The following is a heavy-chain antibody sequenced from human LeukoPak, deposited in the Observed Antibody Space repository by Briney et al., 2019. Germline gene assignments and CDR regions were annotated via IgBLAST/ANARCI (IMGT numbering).Heavy chain of an antibody. CDR3: ARGGGYNYYFDY. CDR1: GGSFSGYY. J-gene: IGHJ4*02. V-gene: IGHV4-34*01. Sequence: SETLSLTCAVYGGSFSGYYWSWIRQPPGKGLEWIGEINHSGSTNYDPSLKSRVTISVDTSKNQFSLKLSSVTAADTAVYYCARGGGYNYYFDYWGQGTLVTVSS. CDR2: INHSGST. D-gene: IGHD5-18*01.